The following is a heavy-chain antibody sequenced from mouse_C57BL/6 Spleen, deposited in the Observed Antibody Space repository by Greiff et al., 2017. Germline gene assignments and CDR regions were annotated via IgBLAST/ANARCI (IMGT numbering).Heavy chain of an antibody. CDR1: GYTFTSYW. CDR2: INPSNGGT. J-gene: IGHJ4*01. CDR3: ARRHGNFYAMGY. Sequence: QVQLKQPGTELVKPGASVKLSCKASGYTFTSYWMHWVKQRPGQGLEWIGNINPSNGGTTYNEKFKSKATLTVDKSSSTAYMQLSSLTSEDSAVDYWARRHGNFYAMGYWGQGTSVTVSS. D-gene: IGHD2-1*01. V-gene: IGHV1-53*01.